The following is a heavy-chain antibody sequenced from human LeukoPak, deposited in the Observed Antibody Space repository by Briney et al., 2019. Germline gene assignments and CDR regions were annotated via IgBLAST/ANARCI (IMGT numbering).Heavy chain of an antibody. CDR3: VKDHTHEEGVAFDI. D-gene: IGHD3-16*01. CDR2: ISSNGGST. CDR1: GFTFSSYA. J-gene: IGHJ3*02. Sequence: GGSLRLSCSASGFTFSSYAMHWVRQAPGKGLDYVSAISSNGGSTYYADSVKGRFTISRDNSKNTLYLQMSSLRAEDTAVYYCVKDHTHEEGVAFDIWGQGTMVTVSS. V-gene: IGHV3-64D*09.